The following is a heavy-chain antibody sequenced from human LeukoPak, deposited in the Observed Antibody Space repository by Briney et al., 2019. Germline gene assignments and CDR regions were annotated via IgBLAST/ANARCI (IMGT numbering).Heavy chain of an antibody. Sequence: GRSLRLSCAASGFTFSSYGMHWVRQAPGKGLEWVAVISYDGSNKYYADSVKGRFTISRDNSRDTLYLQMDSLRAEDTAMYYCARDDSTAVFGTGIVDPWGQGTLVTVSS. J-gene: IGHJ5*02. CDR3: ARDDSTAVFGTGIVDP. D-gene: IGHD6-19*01. CDR1: GFTFSSYG. CDR2: ISYDGSNK. V-gene: IGHV3-30*03.